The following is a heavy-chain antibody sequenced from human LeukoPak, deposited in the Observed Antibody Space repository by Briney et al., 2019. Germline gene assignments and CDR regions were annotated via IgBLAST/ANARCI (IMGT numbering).Heavy chain of an antibody. V-gene: IGHV4-59*08. CDR3: ARLVRNYFDY. J-gene: IGHJ4*02. CDR1: GGSISSYY. Sequence: SETLSLTCTVSGGSISSYYWSWIRQPPGKGLEWIGCIYYSGSTNYNPSLKSRVTISVDTSKNQFSLKLSSVTAADTAVYYCARLVRNYFDYWGQGTLVTVSS. CDR2: IYYSGST. D-gene: IGHD4-23*01.